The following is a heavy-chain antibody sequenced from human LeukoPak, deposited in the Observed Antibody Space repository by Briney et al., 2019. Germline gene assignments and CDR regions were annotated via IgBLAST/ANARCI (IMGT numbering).Heavy chain of an antibody. CDR1: GGSISSSSYY. Sequence: SETLSLTCTVSGGSISSSSYYWGWIRQPPGKGLEWIGEINHSGSTNYNPSLKSRVTISVDTSKNQFSLKLSSVTAADTAVYYCARGRYGIRSGRLDYWGQGTLVTVSS. J-gene: IGHJ4*02. V-gene: IGHV4-39*07. CDR2: INHSGST. CDR3: ARGRYGIRSGRLDY. D-gene: IGHD1-26*01.